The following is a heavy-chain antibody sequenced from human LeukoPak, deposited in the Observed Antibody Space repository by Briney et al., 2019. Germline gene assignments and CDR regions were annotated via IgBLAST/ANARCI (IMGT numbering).Heavy chain of an antibody. D-gene: IGHD5-12*01. Sequence: GGSLRLSCAASGFTFSTYWMSWVRQAPGKGLEWVANTNQEGSEKYYVDSVKGRFTISKDNAKNSLYLQMNSLRAEDTAVYYCARDPKWLDYWGQGTLVTVSS. CDR1: GFTFSTYW. CDR3: ARDPKWLDY. CDR2: TNQEGSEK. J-gene: IGHJ4*02. V-gene: IGHV3-7*01.